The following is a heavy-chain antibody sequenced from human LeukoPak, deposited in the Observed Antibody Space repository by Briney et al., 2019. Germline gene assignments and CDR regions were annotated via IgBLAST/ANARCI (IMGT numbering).Heavy chain of an antibody. CDR3: ARGYYYDSSGYFDLDY. D-gene: IGHD3-22*01. V-gene: IGHV1-18*01. Sequence: GASVKVSCKASGYTFTSYGISWVRQAPGQGLEWMGWISAYNGNTNYAQKLQGRDTMTTDTSTSTAYMELSRLRSDDTAVYYCARGYYYDSSGYFDLDYWGQGTLVTVSS. J-gene: IGHJ4*02. CDR2: ISAYNGNT. CDR1: GYTFTSYG.